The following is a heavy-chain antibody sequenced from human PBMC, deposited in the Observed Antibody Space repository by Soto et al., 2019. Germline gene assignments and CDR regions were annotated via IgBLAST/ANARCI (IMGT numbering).Heavy chain of an antibody. CDR1: GYTLTELS. D-gene: IGHD3-3*01. CDR3: ATVVNDFWSGYYRFDY. Sequence: ASVKVSCKVSGYTLTELSMHWVRQAPGKGLEWMGGFDPEDGETIYAQKYQGRVTMTEDTSTDTAYMELSSLRSEDTAAYYCATVVNDFWSGYYRFDYWGQGTLVTVSS. J-gene: IGHJ4*02. CDR2: FDPEDGET. V-gene: IGHV1-24*01.